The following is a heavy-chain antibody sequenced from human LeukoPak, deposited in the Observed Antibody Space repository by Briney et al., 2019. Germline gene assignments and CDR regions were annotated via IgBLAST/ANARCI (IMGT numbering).Heavy chain of an antibody. Sequence: GGSLRLSCAASGFTFSTYDMNWVRQAPGKGLEWVSSISSGSSYIYYADSVKGRFTISRDNAKNSLYLQMNSLRAEDTAVYYCARAFCISASCFYGMDVWGQGTTVTVSS. D-gene: IGHD2-2*01. J-gene: IGHJ6*02. CDR2: ISSGSSYI. V-gene: IGHV3-21*01. CDR1: GFTFSTYD. CDR3: ARAFCISASCFYGMDV.